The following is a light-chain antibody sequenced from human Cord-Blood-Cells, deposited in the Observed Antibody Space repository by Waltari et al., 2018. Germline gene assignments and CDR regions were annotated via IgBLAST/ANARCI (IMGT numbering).Light chain of an antibody. V-gene: IGKV3-15*01. Sequence: EIVMTQSPATLSVSPGERATISCRASQSVSSNLAWYQQKPGQAPRLLIYGASTRATGIPARFSGSGSGTEFTLTISSLQSEDFAVYYCQQYNNWLGAFGPGTKVDIK. CDR3: QQYNNWLGA. CDR2: GAS. CDR1: QSVSSN. J-gene: IGKJ3*01.